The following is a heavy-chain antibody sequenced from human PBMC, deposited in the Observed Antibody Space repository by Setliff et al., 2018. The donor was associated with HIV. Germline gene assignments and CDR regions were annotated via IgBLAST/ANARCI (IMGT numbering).Heavy chain of an antibody. CDR2: IYSGGST. J-gene: IGHJ4*01. Sequence: SGGSLSLSCAASGFTVSSNYMSWVRQAPGKGLEWVSVIYSGGSTYYADSVKGRFTISRDNSKNTLYLQMNSLRAEDTAVYYCARQYSGSYYFRGYFDYWGQGTLVTVSS. CDR3: ARQYSGSYYFRGYFDY. CDR1: GFTVSSNY. V-gene: IGHV3-66*02. D-gene: IGHD1-26*01.